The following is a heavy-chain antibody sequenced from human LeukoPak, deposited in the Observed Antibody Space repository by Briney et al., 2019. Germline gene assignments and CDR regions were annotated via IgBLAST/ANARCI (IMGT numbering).Heavy chain of an antibody. CDR3: ATAPLLNYYGSGSYDY. D-gene: IGHD3-10*01. CDR1: GYTLTELS. V-gene: IGHV1-24*01. J-gene: IGHJ4*02. CDR2: FDPEDGET. Sequence: ASVKVSCKVSGYTLTELSMHWVRQAPGKGFEWMGGFDPEDGETIYAQKFQGRVTMTEDTSTDTAYMELSSLRSEDTAVYYCATAPLLNYYGSGSYDYWGQGTLVTVSS.